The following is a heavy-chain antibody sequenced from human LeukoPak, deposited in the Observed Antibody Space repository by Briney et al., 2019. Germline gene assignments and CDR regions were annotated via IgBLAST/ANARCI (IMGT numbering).Heavy chain of an antibody. D-gene: IGHD4-11*01. V-gene: IGHV4-39*01. CDR3: ARHPNFDYTYYYYMDV. Sequence: SETLSLTCTVSGGSISSSSYYWGWIRQPPGKGLEWIGSIYYSGSTYYNPSLKSRVTISVDTSKNQFSLKLSSVTAADTAVYYCARHPNFDYTYYYYMDVWGKGTTVTVSS. J-gene: IGHJ6*03. CDR2: IYYSGST. CDR1: GGSISSSSYY.